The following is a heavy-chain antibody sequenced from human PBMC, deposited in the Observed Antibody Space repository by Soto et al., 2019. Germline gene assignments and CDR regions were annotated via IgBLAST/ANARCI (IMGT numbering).Heavy chain of an antibody. CDR1: GGSITSYH. J-gene: IGHJ6*02. CDR2: TSYIVNT. Sequence: PSETLSLTCVVSGGSITSYHWSWIRQFPGKGLVCIAYTSYIVNTYFNPSLQIRVIISMDTSKYQLSLMLTSMTAADTAVYYCARDMHSGFTHYYGMDVWGQGTTVTVSS. CDR3: ARDMHSGFTHYYGMDV. V-gene: IGHV4-59*01. D-gene: IGHD3-3*02.